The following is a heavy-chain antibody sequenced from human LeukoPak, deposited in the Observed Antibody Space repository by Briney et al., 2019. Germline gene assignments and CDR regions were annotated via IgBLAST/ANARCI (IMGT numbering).Heavy chain of an antibody. Sequence: SETLSLTCTVSGYSISSGYYWGWIRPPPGKGLEWIGSIYHSGSTYYNPSLKSRVTMSVDTSKNQFSLKLSSVTAADTAVYYCARFIGPTVDTAMPLRNWFDPWGQGTLVTVSS. D-gene: IGHD5-18*01. J-gene: IGHJ5*02. V-gene: IGHV4-38-2*02. CDR2: IYHSGST. CDR3: ARFIGPTVDTAMPLRNWFDP. CDR1: GYSISSGYY.